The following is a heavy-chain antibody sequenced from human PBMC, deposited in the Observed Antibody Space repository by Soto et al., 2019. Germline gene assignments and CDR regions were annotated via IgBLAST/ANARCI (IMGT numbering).Heavy chain of an antibody. CDR1: GGTFSSYT. Sequence: QVQLVQSGAEVKKPGSSVKVSCKASGGTFSSYTISWVRQAPGQGLEWMGRIIPILGIANYAQKFQGRVTITADKSTSTAYMELSSLRSEDTAVYYCAREKVETTGTTSFVYWGQGTLVTVSS. CDR2: IIPILGIA. CDR3: AREKVETTGTTSFVY. J-gene: IGHJ4*02. V-gene: IGHV1-69*08. D-gene: IGHD1-1*01.